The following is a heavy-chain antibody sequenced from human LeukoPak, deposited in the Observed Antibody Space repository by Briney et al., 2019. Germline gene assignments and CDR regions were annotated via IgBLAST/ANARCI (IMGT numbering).Heavy chain of an antibody. CDR3: ARDSVSMITFGGVIPRPFDY. Sequence: GASVKDSCKAPGYTFTSYGISWVRQAPGQGLEWMGWISAYNGNTNYAQKLQGRVTMTTDTSTSTAYMELRSLRSDDTAVYYCARDSVSMITFGGVIPRPFDYWGQGTLVTVSS. J-gene: IGHJ4*02. D-gene: IGHD3-16*02. V-gene: IGHV1-18*01. CDR1: GYTFTSYG. CDR2: ISAYNGNT.